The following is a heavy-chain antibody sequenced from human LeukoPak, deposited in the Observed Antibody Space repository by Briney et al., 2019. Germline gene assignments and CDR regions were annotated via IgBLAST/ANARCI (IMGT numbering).Heavy chain of an antibody. CDR3: ARPRYGSGSLDS. CDR1: GGSFSGSY. V-gene: IGHV4-34*01. J-gene: IGHJ4*02. CDR2: INHSGST. D-gene: IGHD3-10*01. Sequence: PSETLSLTCAVYGGSFSGSYGTWIRQPPGKGLEWIGEINHSGSTTYNPSLNNRVTISVDTSKNQFSLKLSSVTAADTAVYYCARPRYGSGSLDSWGQGTLVTVSS.